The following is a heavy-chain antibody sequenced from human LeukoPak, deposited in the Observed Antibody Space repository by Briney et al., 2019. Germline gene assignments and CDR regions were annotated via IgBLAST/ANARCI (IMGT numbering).Heavy chain of an antibody. Sequence: GSSVKVSCKTSGGTFSSYGIVWVRQAPGQGLEWLGRIIPVFNIANYARKFQGRVSITADKSTTTAYMELTSLTSEDTAVYFCARDEGILESHFWGQGTLVTVSS. CDR3: ARDEGILESHF. D-gene: IGHD3-3*01. CDR1: GGTFSSYG. J-gene: IGHJ4*02. CDR2: IIPVFNIA. V-gene: IGHV1-69*04.